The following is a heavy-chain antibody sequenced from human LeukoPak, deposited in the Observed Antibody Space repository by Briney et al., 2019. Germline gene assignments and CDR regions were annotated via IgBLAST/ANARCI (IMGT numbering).Heavy chain of an antibody. J-gene: IGHJ4*02. CDR1: GYSIRSGYD. Sequence: SETLSLTCIVSGYSIRSGYDWGRIRLSPGKGLEWVGSINYSGRPYYNPSLKSRVTISVDTSKNLFSLNLTSVTAADTAIYFCARSEINDYMNFWGQGLQVIVSS. D-gene: IGHD3/OR15-3a*01. CDR3: ARSEINDYMNF. V-gene: IGHV4-38-2*02. CDR2: INYSGRP.